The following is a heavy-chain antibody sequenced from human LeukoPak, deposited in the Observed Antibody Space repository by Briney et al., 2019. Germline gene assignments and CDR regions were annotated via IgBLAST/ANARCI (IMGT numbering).Heavy chain of an antibody. V-gene: IGHV1-8*01. Sequence: VASVKVSCKASGYTFTSYDINWVRQAPGQGLEWMGWMNPNSGNTGYAQKFQGRVTMTRNTSISTAYMELSSLRSEDTAVYYCARAGGYCGRISCPYYFDHWGQGSLVAVSS. J-gene: IGHJ4*02. CDR1: GYTFTSYD. CDR3: ARAGGYCGRISCPYYFDH. D-gene: IGHD2-15*01. CDR2: MNPNSGNT.